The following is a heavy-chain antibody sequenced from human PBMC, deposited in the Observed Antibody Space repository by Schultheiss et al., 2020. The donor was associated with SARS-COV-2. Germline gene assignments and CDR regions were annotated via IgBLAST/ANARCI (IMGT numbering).Heavy chain of an antibody. CDR1: GFTVSSNY. J-gene: IGHJ5*02. Sequence: GGSLRLSCAASGFTVSSNYMSWVRQAPGKGLEWVAVISYDGSNKYYADSVKGRFTISRDNSKNTLYLQMNSLRAEDTAVYYCARDPPEPYCSSTSCSDNWFDPWGQGTLVTVSS. CDR2: ISYDGSNK. D-gene: IGHD2-2*01. V-gene: IGHV3-30*03. CDR3: ARDPPEPYCSSTSCSDNWFDP.